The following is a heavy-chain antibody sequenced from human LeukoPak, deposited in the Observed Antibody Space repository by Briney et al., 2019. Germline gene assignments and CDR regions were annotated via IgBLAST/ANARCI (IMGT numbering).Heavy chain of an antibody. CDR3: AKWGDYDVLTGYYVSDY. CDR2: ITGGGSGI. V-gene: IGHV3-23*01. Sequence: GGSLRLSCAASGFTFSNYAMSWVRQAPGKGLGWVSAITGGGSGIYYADSMKSRFTISRDNSKNTLYLQINSLRAEDTAVYYCAKWGDYDVLTGYYVSDYWGRGTLVTVSS. CDR1: GFTFSNYA. J-gene: IGHJ4*02. D-gene: IGHD3-9*01.